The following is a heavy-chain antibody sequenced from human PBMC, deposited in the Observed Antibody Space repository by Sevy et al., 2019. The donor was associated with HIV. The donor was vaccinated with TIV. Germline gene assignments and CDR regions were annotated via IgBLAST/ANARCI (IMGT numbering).Heavy chain of an antibody. CDR2: SDPQHGET. D-gene: IGHD2-15*01. CDR3: AIVGLRYFSGSSVYQGDWFDP. J-gene: IGHJ5*02. Sequence: ASVKVSCKVSGYILTKLSIHWVRQAPGKGLEWMGNSDPQHGETIYAQNFQGRVTMTEYTSTDTAFMELSSLTSEDTALYCCAIVGLRYFSGSSVYQGDWFDPWGQGTLVTVSS. V-gene: IGHV1-24*01. CDR1: GYILTKLS.